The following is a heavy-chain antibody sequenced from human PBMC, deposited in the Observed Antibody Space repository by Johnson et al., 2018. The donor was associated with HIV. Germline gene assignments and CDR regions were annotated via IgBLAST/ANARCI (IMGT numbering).Heavy chain of an antibody. Sequence: QVQLMESGGGVVQPGRSLRLSCAASGFTFSSYAMHWVRQAPGKGLEWVAVISYDGSNKSYADYVKCRFTIYRDNAKTSLYLQMNSLRAEDTAVYYCARDSMVRGVNAFDIWGQGTMVTVSS. CDR3: ARDSMVRGVNAFDI. D-gene: IGHD3-10*01. CDR2: ISYDGSNK. CDR1: GFTFSSYA. V-gene: IGHV3-30-3*01. J-gene: IGHJ3*02.